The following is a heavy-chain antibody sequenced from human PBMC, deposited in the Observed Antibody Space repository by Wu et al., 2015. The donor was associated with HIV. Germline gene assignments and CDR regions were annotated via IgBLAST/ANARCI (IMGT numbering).Heavy chain of an antibody. Sequence: QVQLVQSGAEVKKPGSSVKVSCKASGGTFSSYAISWVRQAPGQGLEWMGRIIPIFGTANYAQKFQGRVTITADESTSTAYMELSSLRSEDTAVYYCARDPRYGSGSYYNADGAFDIWGQGTMVTVSS. CDR2: IIPIFGTA. D-gene: IGHD3-10*01. V-gene: IGHV1-69*13. J-gene: IGHJ3*02. CDR3: ARDPRYGSGSYYNADGAFDI. CDR1: GGTFSSYA.